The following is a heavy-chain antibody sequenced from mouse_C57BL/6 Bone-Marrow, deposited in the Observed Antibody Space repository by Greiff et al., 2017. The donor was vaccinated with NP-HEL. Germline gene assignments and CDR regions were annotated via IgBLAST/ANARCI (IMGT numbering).Heavy chain of an antibody. V-gene: IGHV1-76*01. CDR1: GYTFTDYY. Sequence: QVQLQQSGAELVRPGASVKLSCKASGYTFTDYYINWVKQRPGQGLEWIARIYPGSGNTYYNEKFKGKATLTAEKSSSTAYMQLSSLTSEDSAVYFCAGYYGSEGYAMDYWGQGTSVTVSS. CDR2: IYPGSGNT. J-gene: IGHJ4*01. CDR3: AGYYGSEGYAMDY. D-gene: IGHD1-1*01.